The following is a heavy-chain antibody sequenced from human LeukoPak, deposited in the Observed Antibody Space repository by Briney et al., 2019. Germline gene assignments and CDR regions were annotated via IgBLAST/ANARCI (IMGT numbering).Heavy chain of an antibody. D-gene: IGHD2-2*01. CDR1: GGTFSSYA. CDR3: ARDGGSTIYYYYGMDV. Sequence: SVKVSCKASGGTFSSYAISWVRQAPGQGLEWMGGIIPIFGTANYAQKFQGRVTITADESTSTAYMELSSLRSEDTAVYHCARDGGSTIYYYYGMDVWGQGTTVTVSS. J-gene: IGHJ6*02. V-gene: IGHV1-69*13. CDR2: IIPIFGTA.